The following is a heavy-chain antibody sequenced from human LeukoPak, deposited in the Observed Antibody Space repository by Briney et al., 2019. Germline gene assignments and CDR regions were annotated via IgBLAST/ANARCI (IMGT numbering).Heavy chain of an antibody. Sequence: SETLSLTCTVSGGSISSYYWSWIRQPAGKGLEWIGRIYTGGSTNYNPSLKSRVTISVDTSKNQFSLELSSVTAADTAVYYCAVNLTRHTFDIWGQGTMVTVSS. CDR1: GGSISSYY. V-gene: IGHV4-4*07. D-gene: IGHD1-1*01. J-gene: IGHJ3*02. CDR3: AVNLTRHTFDI. CDR2: IYTGGST.